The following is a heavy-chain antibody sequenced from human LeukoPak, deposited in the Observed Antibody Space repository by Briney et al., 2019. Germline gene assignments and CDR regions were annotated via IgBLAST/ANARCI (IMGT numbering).Heavy chain of an antibody. CDR2: ISSDGSYT. CDR1: DFTFSSNW. CDR3: GRGFGTT. D-gene: IGHD1-1*01. Sequence: GRSRRLSCTASDFTFSSNWMNWVRQPPGRGLVWVSRISSDGSYTSYADSVKGRFTISRDNAKNTLYLQMNNLRPEDTAVYYCGRGFGTTWGQGTLVSVSS. V-gene: IGHV3-74*01. J-gene: IGHJ4*02.